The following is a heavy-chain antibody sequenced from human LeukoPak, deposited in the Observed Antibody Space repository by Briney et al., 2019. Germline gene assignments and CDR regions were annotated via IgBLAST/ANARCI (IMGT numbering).Heavy chain of an antibody. D-gene: IGHD1-1*01. V-gene: IGHV3-23*01. Sequence: GGSLRLSCAASGFTFSNYAMTWVRQAPGKGLEWVSSISGSGGSTYYADSVKGRFTISRDNSKNTLYLQMYSLRAEDTAVYYCAKVEGASKASVYWGQGALVTDSS. CDR1: GFTFSNYA. CDR3: AKVEGASKASVY. CDR2: ISGSGGST. J-gene: IGHJ4*02.